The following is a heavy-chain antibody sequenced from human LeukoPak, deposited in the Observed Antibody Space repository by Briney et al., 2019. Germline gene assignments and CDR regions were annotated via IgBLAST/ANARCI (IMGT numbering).Heavy chain of an antibody. CDR1: GNSISSGDYY. V-gene: IGHV4-61*02. CDR3: ARDQPEDIVVVPAASGPYYYYCMDV. Sequence: SETLSLTCTVSGNSISSGDYYWSWIRQPAGKGLEWIGRIYTSGSTNYNPSLKSRVTMSVDTSKNQFSLKLSSVTAADTAVYYCARDQPEDIVVVPAASGPYYYYCMDVWGKGTTVTISS. CDR2: IYTSGST. J-gene: IGHJ6*03. D-gene: IGHD2-2*01.